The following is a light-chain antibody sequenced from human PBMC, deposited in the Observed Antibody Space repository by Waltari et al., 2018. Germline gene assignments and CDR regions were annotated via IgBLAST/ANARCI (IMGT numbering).Light chain of an antibody. CDR3: MQALQTPLT. Sequence: DVVMTQFPLSLPVTPGEPASISCRSSRSLLHSNGYNYLDWYLQKPGQSPQLLIYLGSSRACGVPDRFSGSGSGTDFTLKISRVEAEDVGVYYCMQALQTPLTFGGGTKVEIK. V-gene: IGKV2-28*01. CDR2: LGS. CDR1: RSLLHSNGYNY. J-gene: IGKJ4*01.